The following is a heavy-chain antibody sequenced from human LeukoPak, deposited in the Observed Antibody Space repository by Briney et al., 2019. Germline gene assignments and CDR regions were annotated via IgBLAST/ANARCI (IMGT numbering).Heavy chain of an antibody. CDR1: GGSISRGDYY. CDR3: ARGYDYVWGSYRWMPRTKPAYFDY. CDR2: IYYSGST. D-gene: IGHD3-16*02. J-gene: IGHJ4*02. V-gene: IGHV4-30-4*01. Sequence: SETLSLTCTVSGGSISRGDYYWSWIRQPPGKGLEWIGYIYYSGSTYYNPSLKSRVTISVDTSKNQFSLKLSSVTAADTAVYYYARGYDYVWGSYRWMPRTKPAYFDYWGQGTLVTVSS.